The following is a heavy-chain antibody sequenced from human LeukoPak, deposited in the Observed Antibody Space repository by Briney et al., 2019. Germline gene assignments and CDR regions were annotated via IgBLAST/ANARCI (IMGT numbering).Heavy chain of an antibody. CDR1: GFTFDDYT. J-gene: IGHJ4*02. V-gene: IGHV3-9*01. Sequence: GGSLRLSCAASGFTFDDYTMHWVRQAPGKGLEWVSGISWNSGSIGYADSVKGRFTISRDNAKNSLYLQMNSLRAEDTALYYCAKDMGSGSLGGYFDYWGQGTLVTVSS. CDR3: AKDMGSGSLGGYFDY. D-gene: IGHD1-26*01. CDR2: ISWNSGSI.